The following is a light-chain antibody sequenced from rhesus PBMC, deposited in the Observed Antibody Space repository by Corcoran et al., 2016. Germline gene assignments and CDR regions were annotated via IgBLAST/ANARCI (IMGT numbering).Light chain of an antibody. V-gene: IGKV1-22*01. Sequence: DIQMTQSPSSLSASVGDTVTITCRASQDIISWLAWFQHKPGKAPKLLLYKAFNLQSEVPSRFSGSGSGTDFTLTISSLQSEDFATYYCQHYGSRPLYSFGQGTKVEI. CDR3: QHYGSRPLYS. J-gene: IGKJ2*01. CDR2: KAF. CDR1: QDIISW.